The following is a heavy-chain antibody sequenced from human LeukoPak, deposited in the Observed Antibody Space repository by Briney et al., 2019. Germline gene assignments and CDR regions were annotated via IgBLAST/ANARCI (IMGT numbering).Heavy chain of an antibody. J-gene: IGHJ4*02. CDR1: GGTFSSYA. CDR3: ARGGAGMATLSGYFDY. V-gene: IGHV1-69*05. D-gene: IGHD5-24*01. CDR2: IIPIFGTA. Sequence: SVKVSCKASGGTFSSYAISWVRQAPGQGLEWLGGIIPIFGTANYAQKFQGRVTITTDESTSTAYMELSSLRSEDTAVYYCARGGAGMATLSGYFDYWGQGTLVTVSS.